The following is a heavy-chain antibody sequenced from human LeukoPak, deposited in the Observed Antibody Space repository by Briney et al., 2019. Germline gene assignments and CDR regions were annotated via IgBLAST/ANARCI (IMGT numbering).Heavy chain of an antibody. CDR3: ARGNLYYDSSGFDY. D-gene: IGHD3-22*01. Sequence: GGSLRLSCAASGFAFSSYSMNWVRQAPGKGLEWVSSISSSSSYIYYADSVKGRFTISRDNAKKSLYVQMNSLRAEDTAVYYCARGNLYYDSSGFDYWGQGTLVTVSS. CDR2: ISSSSSYI. V-gene: IGHV3-21*01. CDR1: GFAFSSYS. J-gene: IGHJ4*02.